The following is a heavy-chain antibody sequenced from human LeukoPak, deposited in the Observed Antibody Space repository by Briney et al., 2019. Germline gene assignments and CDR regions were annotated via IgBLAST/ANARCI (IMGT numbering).Heavy chain of an antibody. CDR1: GGSFSGYY. D-gene: IGHD6-19*01. V-gene: IGHV4-34*01. Sequence: PSETLSLTCAVYGGSFSGYYWSWIRQPPGKGLEWIGEINHSGSTNYNPSLKSRVTISVDTSKNLFSLKLSSVTAADTAVYYCARVDSSGWSYWYFDLWGRGTLVTVSS. CDR3: ARVDSSGWSYWYFDL. J-gene: IGHJ2*01. CDR2: INHSGST.